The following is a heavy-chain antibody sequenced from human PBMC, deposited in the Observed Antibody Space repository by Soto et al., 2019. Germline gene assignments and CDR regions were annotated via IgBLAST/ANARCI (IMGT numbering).Heavy chain of an antibody. Sequence: SVKVSCKASGYTFTDYYLHWVRQAPGQGLEWLGRINPHSGVTNYAQRFQGRVTMTRDTSISTVYMELSRLRSDDTAVYYCARVPLYCFCDMDVWGQVSTVTVSS. CDR2: INPHSGVT. CDR1: GYTFTDYY. J-gene: IGHJ6*02. V-gene: IGHV1-2*02. CDR3: ARVPLYCFCDMDV.